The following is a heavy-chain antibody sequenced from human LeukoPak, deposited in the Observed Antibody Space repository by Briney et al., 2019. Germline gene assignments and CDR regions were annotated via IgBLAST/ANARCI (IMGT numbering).Heavy chain of an antibody. CDR2: ISAYNGNT. Sequence: ASVKVSCQASGYTFTSYGISWVRPAPGQGLEWVGWISAYNGNTNYAQKLQGRVTMTTDTSTSTAYMELRSLRSDDTAVYYCARDKFSAYYYDSSGFQPFDYWGQGTLVTVSS. J-gene: IGHJ4*02. D-gene: IGHD3-22*01. V-gene: IGHV1-18*01. CDR1: GYTFTSYG. CDR3: ARDKFSAYYYDSSGFQPFDY.